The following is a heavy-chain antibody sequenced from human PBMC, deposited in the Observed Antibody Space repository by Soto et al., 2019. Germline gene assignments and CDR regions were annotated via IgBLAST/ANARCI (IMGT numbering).Heavy chain of an antibody. CDR1: GGSISRSTYY. CDR3: ARQVPAAIRLGWFDP. V-gene: IGHV4-39*01. D-gene: IGHD2-2*02. J-gene: IGHJ5*02. Sequence: NTLTLTYTVSGGSISRSTYYLCWIRQPPRKGLEWIGSIYYSGSTYYMPSLKRRVTISVDTSKNQFSLKLSSVTAADTAVYYCARQVPAAIRLGWFDPWGQGTLVTVPS. CDR2: IYYSGST.